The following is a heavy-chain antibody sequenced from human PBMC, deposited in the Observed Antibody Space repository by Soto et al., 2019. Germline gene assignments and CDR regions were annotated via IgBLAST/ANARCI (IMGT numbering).Heavy chain of an antibody. CDR1: GFTFSSYS. J-gene: IGHJ4*02. CDR3: ARANY. Sequence: GGSLRLSCAASGFTFSSYSRNWVRQAPGKGLEWIWDISSSSSTIYYADSVKGRFTMPSDNAKTYMSLQMSGLRDEDTAVYYCARANYWGQGTLVTVSS. V-gene: IGHV3-48*02. CDR2: ISSSSSTI.